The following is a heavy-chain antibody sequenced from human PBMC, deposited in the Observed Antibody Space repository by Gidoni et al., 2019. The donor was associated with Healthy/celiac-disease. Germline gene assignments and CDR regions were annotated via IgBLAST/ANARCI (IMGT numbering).Heavy chain of an antibody. CDR3: ARHPNPYDFWSGLFDY. Sequence: QLQLQESGPGLVKPSETLSLTCTVSGGSISRSSYYWGWIRQPPGKGLEWIGSIYYSGSTYYNPSLKSRVTISVDTSKNQFSLKLSSVTAADTAVYYCARHPNPYDFWSGLFDYWGQGTLVTVSS. CDR2: IYYSGST. CDR1: GGSISRSSYY. V-gene: IGHV4-39*01. D-gene: IGHD3-3*01. J-gene: IGHJ4*02.